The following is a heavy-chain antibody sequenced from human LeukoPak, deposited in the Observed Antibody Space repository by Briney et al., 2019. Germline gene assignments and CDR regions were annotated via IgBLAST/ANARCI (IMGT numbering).Heavy chain of an antibody. Sequence: SVKVSCKASGGTFSSYAISWVRQAPGQGLEWIGGIIPIFGTANYAQKFQGRVTITADESTSTTYMELSSLRSEDTAVYYCARDLRFLEWPPPGMDVWGKGTTVTVSS. D-gene: IGHD3-3*01. CDR3: ARDLRFLEWPPPGMDV. V-gene: IGHV1-69*01. CDR1: GGTFSSYA. CDR2: IIPIFGTA. J-gene: IGHJ6*03.